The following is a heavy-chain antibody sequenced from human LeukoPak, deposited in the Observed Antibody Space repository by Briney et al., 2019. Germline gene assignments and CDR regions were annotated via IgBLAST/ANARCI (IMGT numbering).Heavy chain of an antibody. J-gene: IGHJ4*02. CDR2: ISTSSSYI. V-gene: IGHV3-21*01. CDR1: GFTFSSHS. Sequence: GGSLRLSCAASGFTFSSHSMNWVRQAPGKGLEWVSSISTSSSYIYYADSVKGRFTISRDNAKNSLYLQMNSLRAEDTAVYYCITAPNSGRYYRPDYWGQGTLVTVSS. D-gene: IGHD1-26*01. CDR3: ITAPNSGRYYRPDY.